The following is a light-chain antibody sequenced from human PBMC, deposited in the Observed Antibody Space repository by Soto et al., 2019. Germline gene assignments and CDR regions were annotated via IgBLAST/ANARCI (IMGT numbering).Light chain of an antibody. Sequence: IVLTQYTGTLSLSPCEIATLSCSASQSVSSSYLAWYQQKPGQAPRLLIYGASSRATGIPDRFSGSGSGTDFTLTISRLEPEDFAVYYCQQYGSSPPTFGQGTKVDIK. J-gene: IGKJ1*01. CDR2: GAS. CDR3: QQYGSSPPT. CDR1: QSVSSSY. V-gene: IGKV3-20*01.